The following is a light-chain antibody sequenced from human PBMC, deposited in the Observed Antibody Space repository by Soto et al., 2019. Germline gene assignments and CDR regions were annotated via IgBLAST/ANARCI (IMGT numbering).Light chain of an antibody. CDR3: GSYTTSSNYV. CDR2: DVS. CDR1: SSDVGTYNY. J-gene: IGLJ1*01. V-gene: IGLV2-14*01. Sequence: QSALTQPASVSGSPGQSITISCTGTSSDVGTYNYVSWYQLHPDKAPKLMIFDVSSRPSGVSNRFSGSKSGNTASLTISGLQAEDEADYYCGSYTTSSNYVFGTGTKLTVL.